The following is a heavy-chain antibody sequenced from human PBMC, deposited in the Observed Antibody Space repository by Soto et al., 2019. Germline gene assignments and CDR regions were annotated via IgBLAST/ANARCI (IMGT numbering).Heavy chain of an antibody. CDR1: GLTFSRYW. D-gene: IGHD3-16*01. V-gene: IGHV3-7*01. CDR3: ARGDTPMITGMDSFDI. Sequence: EVQLVESGGGLVQPGGSLRLSCAASGLTFSRYWMNWVRQAPGKGLEWVANIKQDGTEKNYVDSVKGRFTISRDNARNSLYLQMDSLRAEDTAVYFCARGDTPMITGMDSFDIWGQVTMVTVSS. CDR2: IKQDGTEK. J-gene: IGHJ3*02.